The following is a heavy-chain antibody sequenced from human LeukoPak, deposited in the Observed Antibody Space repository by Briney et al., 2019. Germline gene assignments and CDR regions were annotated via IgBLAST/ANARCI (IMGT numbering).Heavy chain of an antibody. CDR3: ARDQYSGSYPTPFDY. CDR1: GYTFTSYY. V-gene: IGHV1-46*01. Sequence: ASVKVSCKASGYTFTSYYMHWVRQAPGQGLEWMGIINPSGGSTSYAQKFQGRVTMTRDMSTSTVYMELSSLRSEDTAVYYCARDQYSGSYPTPFDYWGQGTLVTVSS. J-gene: IGHJ4*02. CDR2: INPSGGST. D-gene: IGHD1-26*01.